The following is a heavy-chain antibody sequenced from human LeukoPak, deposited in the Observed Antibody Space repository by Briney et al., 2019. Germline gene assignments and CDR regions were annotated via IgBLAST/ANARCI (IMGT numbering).Heavy chain of an antibody. CDR2: ISWNSVNI. D-gene: IGHD3-22*01. CDR1: GFTLDDYA. Sequence: GRSLRLSCAASGFTLDDYAMHWVRQAPGKGLEWVSGISWNSVNIGYADSVKGRFTISRDNAKNSLYLQMNSLRAEDMALYYCAKWTMIVVAVGDYFDYWGQGTLVPVSS. J-gene: IGHJ4*02. CDR3: AKWTMIVVAVGDYFDY. V-gene: IGHV3-9*03.